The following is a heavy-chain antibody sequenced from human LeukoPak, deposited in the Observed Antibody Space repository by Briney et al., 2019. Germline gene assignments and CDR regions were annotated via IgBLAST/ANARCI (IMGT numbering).Heavy chain of an antibody. CDR1: GYTFTSYI. CDR3: ARGGYYYGQDPYYYYYYMDV. CDR2: INAGNGNT. Sequence: ASVKVSCKASGYTFTSYIMHWVRQAPGQRLEWMGWINAGNGNTKYSQEFQGRVTIIRDTSASTAYMELSSLRSEDMAVYYCARGGYYYGQDPYYYYYYMDVWGKGTTVTVSS. J-gene: IGHJ6*03. D-gene: IGHD5-18*01. V-gene: IGHV1-3*03.